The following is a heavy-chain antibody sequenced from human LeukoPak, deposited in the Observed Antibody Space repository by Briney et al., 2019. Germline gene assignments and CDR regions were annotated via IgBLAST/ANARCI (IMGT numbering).Heavy chain of an antibody. CDR1: GYSFTSYW. V-gene: IGHV5-51*01. CDR2: IYPGDSDT. Sequence: GESLKISCKGSGYSFTSYWIGWVRQMPGKGLEWMGIIYPGDSDTRYSPSFQGQVTISAVKSISTAYLQWSSLKASDTAMYYCARAPDCSSTSCYYMDVWGKGTTVTVSS. J-gene: IGHJ6*03. D-gene: IGHD2-2*01. CDR3: ARAPDCSSTSCYYMDV.